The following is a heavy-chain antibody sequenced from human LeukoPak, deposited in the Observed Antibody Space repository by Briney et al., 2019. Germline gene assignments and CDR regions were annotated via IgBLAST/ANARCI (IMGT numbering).Heavy chain of an antibody. Sequence: PAGSLRLSCAASGFTFSSYGMHWVRQAPGKGLEWVAVISYDGSNKYYADSVKGRFTISRDNSKNTLYLQMNSLRAEDTAVYYCAKDLRWLQYFDYWGQGTLVTVSS. J-gene: IGHJ4*02. CDR3: AKDLRWLQYFDY. V-gene: IGHV3-30*18. D-gene: IGHD5-24*01. CDR1: GFTFSSYG. CDR2: ISYDGSNK.